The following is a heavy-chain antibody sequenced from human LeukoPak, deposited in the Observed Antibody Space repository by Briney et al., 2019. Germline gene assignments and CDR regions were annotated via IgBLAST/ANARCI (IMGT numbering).Heavy chain of an antibody. D-gene: IGHD2-2*01. Sequence: GASVTVSCMASGYTFTSYGISWVRQAPGQGLEWMGWISAYNGNTNYAQKLQGRVTMTTDTSTSTAYMELRSLRSDDTAVYYCARDRVVPAAIKSPNWFDPWGQGTLVTVSS. V-gene: IGHV1-18*01. CDR2: ISAYNGNT. CDR3: ARDRVVPAAIKSPNWFDP. J-gene: IGHJ5*02. CDR1: GYTFTSYG.